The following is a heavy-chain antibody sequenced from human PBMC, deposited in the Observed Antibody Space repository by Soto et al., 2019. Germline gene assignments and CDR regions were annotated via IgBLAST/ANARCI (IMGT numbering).Heavy chain of an antibody. D-gene: IGHD2-2*01. CDR3: ARPYCISTSCYLLRYYYYGMDV. J-gene: IGHJ6*02. CDR2: ISYDGSNK. CDR1: GFTFSSCA. V-gene: IGHV3-30-3*01. Sequence: GGSLRLSCAASGFTFSSCAMHWVRQAPGKGLEWVALISYDGSNKYYADYVKGRFTISRDNSKNTLYLQMNSLRAEDTAVYYCARPYCISTSCYLLRYYYYGMDVWGQGTTVTVSS.